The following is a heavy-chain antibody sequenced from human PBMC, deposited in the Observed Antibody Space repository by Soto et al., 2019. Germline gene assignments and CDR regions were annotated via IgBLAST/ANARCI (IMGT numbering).Heavy chain of an antibody. J-gene: IGHJ4*02. CDR2: ISGSGGST. Sequence: GGSLRLSCAASGFTFSSYAMSWVRQAPGKGLEWVSAISGSGGSTYYADSVKGRFTISRDNSKNTLYLQMNSLRAEDTAVYYCAKHSYNITIFGVVIPSFDYWGQGTLVTVSS. CDR1: GFTFSSYA. CDR3: AKHSYNITIFGVVIPSFDY. D-gene: IGHD3-3*01. V-gene: IGHV3-23*01.